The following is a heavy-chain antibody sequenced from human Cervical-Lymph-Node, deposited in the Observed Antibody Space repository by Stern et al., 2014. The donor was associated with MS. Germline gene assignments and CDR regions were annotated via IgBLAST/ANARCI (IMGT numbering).Heavy chain of an antibody. J-gene: IGHJ5*02. CDR1: GGSFSGYY. D-gene: IGHD4-23*01. CDR3: ARGVPRMYGGNLDWFDP. CDR2: INHSGST. V-gene: IGHV4-34*01. Sequence: QVQLQQWGAGLLKPSETLSLTCAVYGGSFSGYYWSWIRQPPGKGLEWIGEINHSGSTNYNPSLKSRVTISVDTSKNQFSLKLSSVTAADTAVYYCARGVPRMYGGNLDWFDPWGQGTLVTVSS.